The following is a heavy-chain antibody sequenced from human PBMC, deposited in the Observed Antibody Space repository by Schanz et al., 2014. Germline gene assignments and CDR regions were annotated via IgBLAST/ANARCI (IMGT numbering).Heavy chain of an antibody. V-gene: IGHV1-18*04. CDR1: GYMFDTYG. D-gene: IGHD3-10*01. CDR3: ARAPTRMNMFRGVTYFFDY. J-gene: IGHJ4*02. Sequence: QVRLVQSGAEAREPGASVKVSCKATGYMFDTYGFAWVRQAPGQGLEWMGWISTYNGHTRYGQKFQDELSFTTDTDTATAHVGLRSLRTGDTAVYYCARAPTRMNMFRGVTYFFDYWGQGTLVTVSS. CDR2: ISTYNGHT.